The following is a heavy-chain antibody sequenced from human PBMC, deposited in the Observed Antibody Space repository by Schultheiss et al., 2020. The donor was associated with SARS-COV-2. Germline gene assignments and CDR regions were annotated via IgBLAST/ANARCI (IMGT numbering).Heavy chain of an antibody. CDR2: ISYDGSNK. CDR3: ARERGWDLYYFDY. V-gene: IGHV3-30*01. Sequence: GGSLRLSCAASGFTFSSYEMNWVRQAPGKGLEWVAVISYDGSNKYYADSVKGRFTISRHNSKNTLYLQMNSLRAEDTAVYYCARERGWDLYYFDYWGQGTLVTVSS. D-gene: IGHD6-19*01. J-gene: IGHJ4*02. CDR1: GFTFSSYE.